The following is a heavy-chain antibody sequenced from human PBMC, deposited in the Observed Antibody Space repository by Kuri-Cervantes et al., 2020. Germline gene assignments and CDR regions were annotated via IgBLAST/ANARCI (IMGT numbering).Heavy chain of an antibody. V-gene: IGHV4-4*07. D-gene: IGHD6-19*01. J-gene: IGHJ4*02. CDR2: IYTSGST. CDR3: ARGWSYHDY. Sequence: GSLRLSCTVSGGSISSYYWGWIRQPAGKGLEWIGRIYTSGSTYYNPSLKSRVTISIDTSKRQFSLNLSSVTAADTAVYYCARGWSYHDYWGQGTLVTVSS. CDR1: GGSISSYY.